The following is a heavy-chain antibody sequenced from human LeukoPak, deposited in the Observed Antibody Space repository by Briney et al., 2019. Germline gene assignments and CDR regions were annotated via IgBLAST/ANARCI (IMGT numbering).Heavy chain of an antibody. CDR3: ARSPSGSYSQLDY. D-gene: IGHD1-26*01. Sequence: SETLSLTCAVYGGSFSGYYWSWIRQPPGKGLEWIGYIYYSGSTNYNPSLKSRVTISVDTSKNQFSLKLSSVTAADTAVYYCARSPSGSYSQLDYWDQGTLVTVSS. V-gene: IGHV4-59*01. CDR2: IYYSGST. J-gene: IGHJ4*02. CDR1: GGSFSGYY.